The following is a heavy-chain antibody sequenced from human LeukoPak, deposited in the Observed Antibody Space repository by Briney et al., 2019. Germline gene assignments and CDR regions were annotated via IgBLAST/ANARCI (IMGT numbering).Heavy chain of an antibody. D-gene: IGHD3-22*01. CDR1: GGSISSYY. Sequence: PSETLSLTCTVSGGSISSYYWSWIRQPPGKGLEWIGYIYYSGSTNYNPSPKSRVTISVDTSKNQFSLKLSSVTAADTAVYYCAGAGYYDSSGPTAFDIWGQGTMVTVSS. CDR3: AGAGYYDSSGPTAFDI. CDR2: IYYSGST. J-gene: IGHJ3*02. V-gene: IGHV4-59*08.